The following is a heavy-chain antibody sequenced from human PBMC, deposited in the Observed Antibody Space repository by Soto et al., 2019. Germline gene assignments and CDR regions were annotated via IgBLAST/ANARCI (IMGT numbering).Heavy chain of an antibody. Sequence: PGWSLRLSCAASGFTFSDYGMHWVRQAPGKGLEWVAVISYDGSNKYYADSVKGRFTISRDNSKNTLYLQMNSLRAEDTAVYYCAKNHQRAPSRDGYNLIDYWGQGTLVTVSS. D-gene: IGHD5-12*01. CDR3: AKNHQRAPSRDGYNLIDY. CDR2: ISYDGSNK. V-gene: IGHV3-30*18. J-gene: IGHJ4*02. CDR1: GFTFSDYG.